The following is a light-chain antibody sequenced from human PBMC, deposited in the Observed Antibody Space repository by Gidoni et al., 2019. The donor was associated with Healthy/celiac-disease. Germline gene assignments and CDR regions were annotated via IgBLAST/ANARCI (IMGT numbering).Light chain of an antibody. CDR3: QQYYSTPWT. Sequence: DIVMTQSPDSLAVSLSERATINCKSSQRVLYSSNNKNYLAWYQQKPGQPPKLLIYWASTRESGVPDRFSGSGSGTDFTLTISSLQAEDVAVYYCQQYYSTPWTFGQXTKVEIK. CDR1: QRVLYSSNNKNY. J-gene: IGKJ1*01. V-gene: IGKV4-1*01. CDR2: WAS.